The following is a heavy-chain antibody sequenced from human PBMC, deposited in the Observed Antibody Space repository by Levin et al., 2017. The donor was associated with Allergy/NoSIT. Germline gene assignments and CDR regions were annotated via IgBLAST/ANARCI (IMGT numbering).Heavy chain of an antibody. D-gene: IGHD4-17*01. V-gene: IGHV3-23*01. CDR1: GFTFSSYA. J-gene: IGHJ4*02. CDR2: ISTGGTNT. Sequence: PGGSLRLSCAASGFTFSSYAMTWVRQAPGKGLEWVSAISTGGTNTYYADSVKGRFTISRDNSKNTLYLQMNSLRAEDTAVYYCAKDGAETYYGIDYWGQGTLVTVSS. CDR3: AKDGAETYYGIDY.